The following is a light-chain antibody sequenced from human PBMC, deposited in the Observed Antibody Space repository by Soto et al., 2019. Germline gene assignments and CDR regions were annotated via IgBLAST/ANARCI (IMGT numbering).Light chain of an antibody. Sequence: IVLTQSPGTLSLSPGERATLSCRASQSVGSNHLAWYQQKPGQAPRLLIYVASRRPPGIPDRFTGSGSGTAFSLTISRLEPEDFAVYYCQQYATSPLTFGGGNKVEI. CDR3: QQYATSPLT. J-gene: IGKJ4*01. CDR1: QSVGSNH. V-gene: IGKV3-20*01. CDR2: VAS.